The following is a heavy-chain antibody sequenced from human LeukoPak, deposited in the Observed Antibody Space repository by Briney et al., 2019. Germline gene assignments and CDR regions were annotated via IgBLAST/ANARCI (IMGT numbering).Heavy chain of an antibody. V-gene: IGHV1-2*02. CDR1: GYTFTDYY. CDR2: ISPNSGET. Sequence: ASVKVSCKASGYTFTDYYMHWVRQAPGQGLEWMGWISPNSGETSYAQKFQDRVTMTRDTSISTAYMDLSRLTSDDTAVYYCAHIAVWGSYRPLSHFDYWGQGTLVTVSS. J-gene: IGHJ4*02. D-gene: IGHD3-16*02. CDR3: AHIAVWGSYRPLSHFDY.